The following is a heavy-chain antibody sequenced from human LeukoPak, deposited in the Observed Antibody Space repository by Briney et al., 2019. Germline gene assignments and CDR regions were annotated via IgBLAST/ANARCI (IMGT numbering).Heavy chain of an antibody. CDR1: GVTVSSTD. D-gene: IGHD3-3*01. CDR2: IFSGGGT. Sequence: GGSLRLSYAVSGVTVSSTDMSWVRQAPGKGLEWVSVIFSGGGTYYTGSVKGRFTISRDNSKNTLYLQMNSLRAEDTAVYYCARALDGPENYWGQGTLVTVSS. CDR3: ARALDGPENY. V-gene: IGHV3-53*01. J-gene: IGHJ4*02.